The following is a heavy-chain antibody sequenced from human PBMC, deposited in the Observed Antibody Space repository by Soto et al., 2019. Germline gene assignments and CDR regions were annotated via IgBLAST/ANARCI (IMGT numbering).Heavy chain of an antibody. J-gene: IGHJ4*02. D-gene: IGHD6-25*01. CDR2: TYYRSKWYN. Sequence: TLSETCAISGDRDSYNTPAWNSVRQSPSRGLEWLGRTYYRSKWYNDYALSVKDRIIISPDTSKNQFSLHLNSVTPEDTAVYYCARDVSAAIDYWVQGALVTVSS. CDR1: GDRDSYNTPA. V-gene: IGHV6-1*01. CDR3: ARDVSAAIDY.